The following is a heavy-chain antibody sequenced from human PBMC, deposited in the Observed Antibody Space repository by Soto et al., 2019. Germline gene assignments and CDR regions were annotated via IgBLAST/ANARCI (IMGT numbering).Heavy chain of an antibody. V-gene: IGHV4-4*02. CDR2: IYHSGST. D-gene: IGHD3-3*01. CDR3: ARGAIFGVVIFDY. J-gene: IGHJ4*02. Sequence: SETLSLTCAVSGDSISSSNWWNWVRQPPGKGLEWIGEIYHSGSTNYNPSLKSRVTISVDKSKNQFSLKLSSLTAADTAVYYCARGAIFGVVIFDYWGQGTLVTVSS. CDR1: GDSISSSNW.